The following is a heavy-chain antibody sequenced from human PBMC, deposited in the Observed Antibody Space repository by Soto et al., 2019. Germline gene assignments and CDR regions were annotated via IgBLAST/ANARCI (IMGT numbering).Heavy chain of an antibody. J-gene: IGHJ4*02. CDR2: IIPIFGTA. D-gene: IGHD6-13*01. Sequence: LVRVYWQTSGDTFSSYALSWGRPAPGQGLEWMGGIIPIFGTANYAQKFQGRVAITADESTSTAYMELSSLRSEDTAVYYCARERGLDSSPLDYWGQGPPV. V-gene: IGHV1-69*01. CDR1: GDTFSSYA. CDR3: ARERGLDSSPLDY.